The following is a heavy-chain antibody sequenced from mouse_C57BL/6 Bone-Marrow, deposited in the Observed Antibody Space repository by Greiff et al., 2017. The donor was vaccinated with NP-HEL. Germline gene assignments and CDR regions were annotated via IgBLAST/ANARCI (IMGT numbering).Heavy chain of an antibody. Sequence: VQLQQPGAELVMPGASVKLSCKASGYTFTSYWMHWVKQRPGQGLEWIVEIDPSDSYTNYNQKFKGKSTFTVDKSSSTAYMQLSSLTSEDSAVYCCARDYYYSSFAYWGQGTLVTVCA. CDR2: IDPSDSYT. CDR1: GYTFTSYW. D-gene: IGHD1-1*01. J-gene: IGHJ3*01. V-gene: IGHV1-69*01. CDR3: ARDYYYSSFAY.